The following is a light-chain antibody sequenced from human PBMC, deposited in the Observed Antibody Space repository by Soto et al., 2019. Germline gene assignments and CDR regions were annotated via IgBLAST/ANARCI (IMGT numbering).Light chain of an antibody. CDR3: SSYAGSRTYVV. V-gene: IGLV2-23*01. CDR1: SSDIGSYNL. J-gene: IGLJ2*01. CDR2: EAY. Sequence: QSVLTQPASVSGSPGRSITISCTGSSSDIGSYNLVSWYQKEPGKAPKLVIYEAYKRPSGVSARFSGSKSGNTASLTISGLQAEDEADYYCSSYAGSRTYVVFGGGTQLTVL.